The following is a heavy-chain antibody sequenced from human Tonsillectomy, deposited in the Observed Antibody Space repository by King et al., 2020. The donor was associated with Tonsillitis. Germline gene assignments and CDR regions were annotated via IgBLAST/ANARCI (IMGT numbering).Heavy chain of an antibody. J-gene: IGHJ4*02. CDR2: IYYSGST. V-gene: IGHV4-30-4*07. D-gene: IGHD6-19*01. CDR3: ARSSDWYVGVGY. Sequence: VQLQESGPGLVKPSQNLSLTCAVSGGSISSGGYSWSWIRQPPGKGLEWIGYIYYSGSTYYNTSLKSRVTISVDTSKNQFPLNLSSVAAPDTAVYYCARSSDWYVGVGYWGQGTLVTVSS. CDR1: GGSISSGGYS.